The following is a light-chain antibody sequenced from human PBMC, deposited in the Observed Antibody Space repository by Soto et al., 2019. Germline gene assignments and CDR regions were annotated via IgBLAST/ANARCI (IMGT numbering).Light chain of an antibody. Sequence: EIVLTQSPGTLSLSPGERATLSCRASQSVTSSSLAWYQQKPGQAPRLLIYGASSRATGIPDRFSGSGSGTGFTLTISRLQLEDLATYYCQQSFTIPKTFGQGTKV. CDR2: GAS. CDR1: QSVTSSS. CDR3: QQSFTIPKT. V-gene: IGKV3-20*01. J-gene: IGKJ2*01.